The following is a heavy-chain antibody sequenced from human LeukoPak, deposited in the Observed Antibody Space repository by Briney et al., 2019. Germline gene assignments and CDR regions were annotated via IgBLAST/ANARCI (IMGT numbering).Heavy chain of an antibody. CDR1: GYSISSGYY. CDR3: ARTRYYYNSRNYGAPYYFDY. D-gene: IGHD3-10*01. CDR2: IYNSGST. Sequence: SETLSLTCTVSGYSISSGYYWGWIRQAPGKGLEWIGSIYNSGSTYYNPSLKSRVTISVDTSKNQFSLKLSSVTAADTAVYYCARTRYYYNSRNYGAPYYFDYWGQGTLVTVSS. V-gene: IGHV4-38-2*02. J-gene: IGHJ4*02.